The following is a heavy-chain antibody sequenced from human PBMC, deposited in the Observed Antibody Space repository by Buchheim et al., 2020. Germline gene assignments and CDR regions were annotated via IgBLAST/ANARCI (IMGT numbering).Heavy chain of an antibody. CDR1: GFTFFGYG. Sequence: QAHLVEFGGGVVQPGRSLRLSCAASGFTFFGYGMHWVRQAPGKGLEWVAVISDDGENKSYADSVKGRFTISRDNSKNTLSLQMNSLRAEDSAVYYCAKESYYYDSSGNYRPTYFADWGQGT. V-gene: IGHV3-30*18. J-gene: IGHJ4*02. CDR3: AKESYYYDSSGNYRPTYFAD. CDR2: ISDDGENK. D-gene: IGHD3-22*01.